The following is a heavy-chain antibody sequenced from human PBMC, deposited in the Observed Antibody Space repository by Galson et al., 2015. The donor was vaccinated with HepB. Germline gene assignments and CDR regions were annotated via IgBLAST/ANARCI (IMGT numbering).Heavy chain of an antibody. CDR1: GFTFSSYG. J-gene: IGHJ4*02. CDR3: ARGSRGWIWFGEFLFDY. CDR2: IWYDGSNK. D-gene: IGHD3-10*01. Sequence: SLRLSCAASGFTFSSYGMHWVRQAPGKGLEWVAVIWYDGSNKYYADSVKGRFTLSRDNSKNTLYLQMNSLRAEDTAVYYCARGSRGWIWFGEFLFDYWGQGTLVTVSS. V-gene: IGHV3-33*08.